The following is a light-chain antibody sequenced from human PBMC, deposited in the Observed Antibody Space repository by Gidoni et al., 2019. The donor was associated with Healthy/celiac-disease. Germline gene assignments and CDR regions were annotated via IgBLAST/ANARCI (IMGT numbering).Light chain of an antibody. J-gene: IGKJ1*01. CDR2: AAS. CDR3: QQYYSYPRT. V-gene: IGKV1-8*01. CDR1: QVISSY. Sequence: AIRITQSPSSLSASTGDRVTITCRASQVISSYLAWYQQQPVKAPKLLIYAASTLQSGVPSRFSGSGSGTDFTLTISCLQSEDFATYYCQQYYSYPRTFGQGTKVEIK.